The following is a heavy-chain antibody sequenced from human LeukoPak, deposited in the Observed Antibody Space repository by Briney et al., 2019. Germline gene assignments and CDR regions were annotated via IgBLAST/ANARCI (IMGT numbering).Heavy chain of an antibody. CDR1: GFTFSTYA. J-gene: IGHJ4*02. CDR3: ARPLQCSSTTCQGPFDY. CDR2: INHSGST. V-gene: IGHV4-34*01. Sequence: GSLRLSCAASGFTFSTYAMSWVRQAPGKGLEWIGEINHSGSTKYNPSLKSRVTISVDTSKNQFSLKLSSVTAADTAVYYCARPLQCSSTTCQGPFDYWGQGTLVTVSS. D-gene: IGHD2-2*01.